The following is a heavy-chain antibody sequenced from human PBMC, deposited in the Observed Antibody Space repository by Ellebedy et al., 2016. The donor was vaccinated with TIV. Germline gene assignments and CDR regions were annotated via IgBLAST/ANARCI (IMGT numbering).Heavy chain of an antibody. CDR3: AGDVYSHDLK. D-gene: IGHD5-18*01. CDR2: VSSSGYNT. V-gene: IGHV3-23*01. Sequence: GESLKISCAASGFTFSSYAMIWVRQAPGKGLEWVSTVSSSGYNTFYADSVKGRFTISRDNSKNSLYLQMKSLRAADTAVYYCAGDVYSHDLKWGQGTLVTVSS. J-gene: IGHJ4*02. CDR1: GFTFSSYA.